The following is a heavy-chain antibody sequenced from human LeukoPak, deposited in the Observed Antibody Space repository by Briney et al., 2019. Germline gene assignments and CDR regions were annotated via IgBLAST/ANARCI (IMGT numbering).Heavy chain of an antibody. Sequence: ASVTVPYMASGYTFTSYGISWVRQAPGQGLEWMGWISAYNGNTNYAQKFQGRVTMTTDTSTSTAYMELRSLRSDDTAVYSCARDFGDIVRASDYWGQGTQFTVSS. CDR1: GYTFTSYG. J-gene: IGHJ4*02. CDR3: ARDFGDIVRASDY. D-gene: IGHD1-26*01. V-gene: IGHV1-18*01. CDR2: ISAYNGNT.